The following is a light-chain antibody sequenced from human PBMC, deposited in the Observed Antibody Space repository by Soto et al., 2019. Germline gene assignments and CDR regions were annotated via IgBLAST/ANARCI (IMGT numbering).Light chain of an antibody. V-gene: IGLV2-14*01. Sequence: QSALTQPASVSGSPGQSITISCTGTSSDVGGYNYVSWYQQHPGIAPKLLIYGVTNRPSGVSTRFSGSKSGNTASLTISGLQADEEADYHCSSYTSASTLLYLFGTGTKVTVL. CDR2: GVT. J-gene: IGLJ1*01. CDR1: SSDVGGYNY. CDR3: SSYTSASTLLYL.